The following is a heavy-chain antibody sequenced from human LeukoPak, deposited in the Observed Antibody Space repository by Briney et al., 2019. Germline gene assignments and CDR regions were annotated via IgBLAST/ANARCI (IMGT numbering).Heavy chain of an antibody. J-gene: IGHJ4*02. V-gene: IGHV4-38-2*02. D-gene: IGHD3-9*01. CDR3: ARIPSGVYFDWLQSYFDY. CDR2: IYHSGST. CDR1: GYSISSGYY. Sequence: SETLSLTCTVSGYSISSGYYWGWIRQPPGKGLEWIGSIYHSGSTYHNPSLKSRVTISVDTSKNQFSLKLSSVTAADTAVYYCARIPSGVYFDWLQSYFDYWGQGTLVTVSS.